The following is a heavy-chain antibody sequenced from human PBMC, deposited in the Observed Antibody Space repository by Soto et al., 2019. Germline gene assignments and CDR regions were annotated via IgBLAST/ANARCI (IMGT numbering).Heavy chain of an antibody. CDR2: INVGNGNI. V-gene: IGHV1-3*01. CDR1: GYTFTNYP. J-gene: IGHJ4*02. Sequence: QVQLVQSGAEVKKPGASVKVSCKASGYTFTNYPIHWVRQAPGQGLEWMGWINVGNGNIKYSQKFQGRVTMTRDTSASTAYTELSSLGSEDTAVYYCASSSARGHWGQGTLVTVSS. CDR3: ASSSARGH.